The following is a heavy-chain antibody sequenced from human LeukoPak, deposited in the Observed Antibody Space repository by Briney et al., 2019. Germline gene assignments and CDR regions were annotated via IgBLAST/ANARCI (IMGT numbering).Heavy chain of an antibody. CDR1: GFTFTNYA. Sequence: GRSLRLSCAASGFTFTNYAMHWVRQTPGKGLEWVALISSDGSKNIYADPVKGRFTVSRDNSKNTLYLQMNSLRAEDTAVYYCVKGLVRTTMSYSVDYWGQGALVTVSS. J-gene: IGHJ4*02. D-gene: IGHD1/OR15-1a*01. CDR3: VKGLVRTTMSYSVDY. V-gene: IGHV3-30*18. CDR2: ISSDGSKN.